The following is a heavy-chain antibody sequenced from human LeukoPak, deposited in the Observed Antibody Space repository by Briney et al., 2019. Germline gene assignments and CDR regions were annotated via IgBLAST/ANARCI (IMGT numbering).Heavy chain of an antibody. CDR3: ARGGYGGNSNPDY. CDR2: INPNSGDT. V-gene: IGHV1-2*02. Sequence: GASVKVSCKASGYTFTSYAMNWVRQAPGQGLEWMGWINPNSGDTNYARKFQGRVSMTRDTSISTAYMELSRLRSDDTAVYYCARGGYGGNSNPDYWGQGTLVTVSS. J-gene: IGHJ4*02. CDR1: GYTFTSYA. D-gene: IGHD4-23*01.